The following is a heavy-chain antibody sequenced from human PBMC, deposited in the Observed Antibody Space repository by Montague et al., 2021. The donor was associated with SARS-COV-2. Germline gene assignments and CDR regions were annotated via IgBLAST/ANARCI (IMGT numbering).Heavy chain of an antibody. CDR1: GGSISSASYY. D-gene: IGHD4-17*01. CDR2: IYSTVIT. J-gene: IGHJ5*02. CDR3: ASDPHDYGWFDP. V-gene: IGHV4-61*09. Sequence: TLSLTCTVSGGSISSASYYWSWIRQPAGKGLEWIGHIYSTVITNYNPSLKSRVTISVDLSKNQLSLKMTSVTAADTSVYYCASDPHDYGWFDPWGQGTLVTVSS.